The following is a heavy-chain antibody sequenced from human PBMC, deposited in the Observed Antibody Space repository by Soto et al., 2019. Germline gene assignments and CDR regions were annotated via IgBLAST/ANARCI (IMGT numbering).Heavy chain of an antibody. CDR3: ARDSKAIFGVVGYYYGMDV. J-gene: IGHJ6*02. CDR2: INPNSGGT. CDR1: GYTFTGYY. Sequence: ASVKVSCKASGYTFTGYYMHWVRQAPGQGLEWMGWINPNSGGTNYAQKFQGRVTMTRDTSISTAYMELSRLRSDDTAVYYCARDSKAIFGVVGYYYGMDVWGQRTTVTVSS. V-gene: IGHV1-2*02. D-gene: IGHD3-3*01.